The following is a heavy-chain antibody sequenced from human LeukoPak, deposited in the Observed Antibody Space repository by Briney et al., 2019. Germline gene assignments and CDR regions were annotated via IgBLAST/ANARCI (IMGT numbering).Heavy chain of an antibody. CDR1: GFTFSSYW. CDR3: ARRMNERAGDTFDY. J-gene: IGHJ4*02. Sequence: GGSLTLSCAASGFTFSSYWLSWIRQAPGKGLEWVANIKQDGSTKYYVYPVKGRFTIYRYNAKNSLYLQMNSLRAEDTAVYYCARRMNERAGDTFDYWGQGTLVTVSS. V-gene: IGHV3-7*05. D-gene: IGHD4-17*01. CDR2: IKQDGSTK.